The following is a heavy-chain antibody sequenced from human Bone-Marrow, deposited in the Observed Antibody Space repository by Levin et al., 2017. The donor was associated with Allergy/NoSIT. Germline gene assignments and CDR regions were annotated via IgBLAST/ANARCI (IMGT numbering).Heavy chain of an antibody. D-gene: IGHD3-22*01. V-gene: IGHV5-51*01. CDR1: SDSFANYW. Sequence: PGGSLRLSCKTSSDSFANYWIGWVRQMPGKGLEWMGIIYPGDSDTRYNPSFQAQVTISADQSIDTAYLEWSSLRTSDTATYYCAKGSDTSGYYFDLWGQGTLVTVSS. CDR2: IYPGDSDT. CDR3: AKGSDTSGYYFDL. J-gene: IGHJ4*02.